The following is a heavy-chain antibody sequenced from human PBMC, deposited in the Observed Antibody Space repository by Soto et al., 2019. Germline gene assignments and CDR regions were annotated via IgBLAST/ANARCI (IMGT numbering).Heavy chain of an antibody. V-gene: IGHV3-21*01. CDR3: AKPGVDTAMAPFDY. D-gene: IGHD5-18*01. J-gene: IGHJ4*02. Sequence: GGTLRLSCAASGFTFSSYNMNWVRQAPGKGLEWVSSISTSSSYISYADSVKGRFTISRDNAKNSLYLHMNSLRAEDTAVYYCAKPGVDTAMAPFDYWGQGTLVTVSS. CDR1: GFTFSSYN. CDR2: ISTSSSYI.